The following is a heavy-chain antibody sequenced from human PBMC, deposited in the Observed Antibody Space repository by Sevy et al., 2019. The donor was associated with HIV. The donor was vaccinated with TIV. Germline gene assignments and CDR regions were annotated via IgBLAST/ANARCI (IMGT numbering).Heavy chain of an antibody. J-gene: IGHJ6*02. D-gene: IGHD3-3*01. CDR2: ISSSSYI. CDR1: GFTFSSYS. Sequence: GGSLRLSCAASGFTFSSYSMNWVRQAPGKGLEWVSSISSSSYIYYADSVKGRFTISRDNAKNSLYLQMNSLRAEDTAVYYCAREPLEYDFWSGYYTFYYYGMDVWGQGTTVTVSS. V-gene: IGHV3-21*01. CDR3: AREPLEYDFWSGYYTFYYYGMDV.